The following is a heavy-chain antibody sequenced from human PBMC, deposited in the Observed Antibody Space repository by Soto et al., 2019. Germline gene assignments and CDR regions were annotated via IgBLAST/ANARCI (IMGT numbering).Heavy chain of an antibody. CDR1: GFTFSSYW. J-gene: IGHJ4*02. V-gene: IGHV3-7*01. Sequence: EVQLVESGGDLVQPGGSLRLSCAASGFTFSSYWMSWVRQAPGKGLEWVANIKQDGSEKYYVDSVKGRFTISRDNAKNSLYLQMNSLRVEDMAVYYCARDWEYYGSGSYPDYWGQGTLVTVSS. D-gene: IGHD3-10*01. CDR3: ARDWEYYGSGSYPDY. CDR2: IKQDGSEK.